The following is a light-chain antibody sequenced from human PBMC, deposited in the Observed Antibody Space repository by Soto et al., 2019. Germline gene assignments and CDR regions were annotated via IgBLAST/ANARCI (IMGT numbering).Light chain of an antibody. CDR1: QTINNF. CDR2: AAS. J-gene: IGKJ1*01. Sequence: DIQMTQSPSSLSASVGDRVTITCRASQTINNFLNWYQHKPGRAPKLLIFAASSLQSVVPSRCSGRASGTDLSLTISSPQPEDSATYYCQQRFSTPRRFGTGNKVDIQ. CDR3: QQRFSTPRR. V-gene: IGKV1-39*01.